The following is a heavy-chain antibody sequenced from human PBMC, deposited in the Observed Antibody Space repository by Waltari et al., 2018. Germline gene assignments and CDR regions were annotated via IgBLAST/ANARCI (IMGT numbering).Heavy chain of an antibody. D-gene: IGHD7-27*01. CDR2: ITSKSDGATT. V-gene: IGHV3-15*01. Sequence: EVQMVESGGGSMKPGDSLSLSCVASGFSFTPAWLTWVRQAPGKGLEWVGRITSKSDGATTDYAAPVKGRFSISREDSQNMVFLQMNSLRTEDTAVYFCTTLDAPWGGWGHGTLVTVSS. J-gene: IGHJ4*01. CDR1: GFSFTPAW. CDR3: TTLDAPWGG.